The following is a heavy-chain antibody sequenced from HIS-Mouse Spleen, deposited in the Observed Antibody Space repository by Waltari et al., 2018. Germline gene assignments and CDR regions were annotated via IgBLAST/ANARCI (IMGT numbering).Heavy chain of an antibody. CDR2: FDPEDCQT. CDR1: VYTITELS. J-gene: IGHJ3*02. D-gene: IGHD6-13*01. CDR3: ATDRYSSSWYAFDI. Sequence: QVQLVQSGAEVKKPGASVKVSCKVSVYTITELSIHCVRHAPGKGLKWMGGFDPEDCQTIDAQKFQGRVTMTEDTSTDPAYMELSGLRSEDTAVYYCATDRYSSSWYAFDIWGQGTMVTVSS. V-gene: IGHV1-24*01.